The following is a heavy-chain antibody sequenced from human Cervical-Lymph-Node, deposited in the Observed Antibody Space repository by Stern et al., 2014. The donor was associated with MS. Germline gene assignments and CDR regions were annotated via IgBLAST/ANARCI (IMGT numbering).Heavy chain of an antibody. CDR1: GFTFSSYG. Sequence: DQLVESGGGVVQPGRSLRLSCAASGFTFSSYGMHWVRQAPGKGLEWVAVIWYDGSNKYYADYVKGRFTISRDNSKNTLYLQMNSRRAEDTAVYYCARGGGSWGYFDYWGQGTLVTVSS. V-gene: IGHV3-33*01. CDR3: ARGGGSWGYFDY. D-gene: IGHD1-26*01. CDR2: IWYDGSNK. J-gene: IGHJ4*02.